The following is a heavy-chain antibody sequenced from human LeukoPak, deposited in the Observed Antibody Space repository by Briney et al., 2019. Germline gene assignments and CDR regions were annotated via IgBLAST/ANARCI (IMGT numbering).Heavy chain of an antibody. CDR3: ASRDTTVVTRRPFDY. D-gene: IGHD4-23*01. Sequence: SETLSLTCAVYGGSFSGYYWRWIRQPPGKGLEWLGEINHSGSTNYNPSLKSRVTISVDTSKNQFSLKLSAVTAADTAVYYCASRDTTVVTRRPFDYWGQGTLVTVSS. V-gene: IGHV4-34*01. J-gene: IGHJ4*02. CDR2: INHSGST. CDR1: GGSFSGYY.